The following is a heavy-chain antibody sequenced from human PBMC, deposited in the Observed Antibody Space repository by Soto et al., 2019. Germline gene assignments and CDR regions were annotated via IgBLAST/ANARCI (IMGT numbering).Heavy chain of an antibody. J-gene: IGHJ4*02. CDR1: GGSISSSSYY. CDR2: IYYSGST. CDR3: ARLHPGGPDY. Sequence: QVQLQESGPGLVKPSETLSLTCTVSGGSISSSSYYWGWIRQPPGKGLEWIGNIYYSGSTYYNPSLKSRVTISVDTSKNQFSLKLSSVTAADTAVYYCARLHPGGPDYWGQGTLVTVSS. V-gene: IGHV4-39*01.